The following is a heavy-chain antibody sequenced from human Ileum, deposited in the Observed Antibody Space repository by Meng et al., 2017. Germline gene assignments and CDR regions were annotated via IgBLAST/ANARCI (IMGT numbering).Heavy chain of an antibody. V-gene: IGHV4-4*02. CDR1: GDSISSRDW. D-gene: IGHD2-21*01. CDR2: ISQESGRT. J-gene: IGHJ4*02. CDR3: VRNEGYSLGD. Sequence: ESRPASVKPSGTLSLTGAVSGDSISSRDWWSWVRQPPGKGLEWIGEISQESGRTNYNPSLKSRVTISLDKSKNQFSLNLNSVTAADTAVYYCVRNEGYSLGDWGQGTLVTVSS.